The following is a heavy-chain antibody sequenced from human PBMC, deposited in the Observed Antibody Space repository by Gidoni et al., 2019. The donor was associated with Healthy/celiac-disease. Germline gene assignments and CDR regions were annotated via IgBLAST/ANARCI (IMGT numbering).Heavy chain of an antibody. CDR3: ARLTIGVKSDFDWFHDAFDI. V-gene: IGHV4-39*01. CDR2: IYYSGST. CDR1: GGSISSSSYY. J-gene: IGHJ3*02. Sequence: QLQLQESGPGLVKPSETLSLTCTVSGGSISSSSYYWGWIRQPPGKGLEWIGSIYYSGSTYSTPSLKSRVTISVDTSKNQFSLKLSSVTAADTAVYYCARLTIGVKSDFDWFHDAFDIWGQGTMVTVSS. D-gene: IGHD3-9*01.